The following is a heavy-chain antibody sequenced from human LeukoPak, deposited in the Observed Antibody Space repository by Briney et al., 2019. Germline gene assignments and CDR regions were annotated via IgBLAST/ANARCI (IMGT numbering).Heavy chain of an antibody. Sequence: GSTNYNPSLKSRVTMSVDTSKSQFSLRLSSVTAADTAVYYCTREGSASYWGQGILVTVSS. J-gene: IGHJ4*02. V-gene: IGHV4-4*07. CDR2: GST. CDR3: TREGSASY. D-gene: IGHD3-10*01.